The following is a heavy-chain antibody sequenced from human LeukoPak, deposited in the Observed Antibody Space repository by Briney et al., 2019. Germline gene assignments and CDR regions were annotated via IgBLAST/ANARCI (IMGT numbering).Heavy chain of an antibody. D-gene: IGHD3-10*01. J-gene: IGHJ5*02. V-gene: IGHV1-69*01. CDR1: GGTFGSYA. CDR3: ARDLKPASRGIMGDSWFDP. Sequence: GASVKVSCKASGGTFGSYAISWVRQAPGQGLEWMGGIIPIFGTANYAQKFQGRVTITADESTSAAYMELSSLRSEDTAVYHCARDLKPASRGIMGDSWFDPWGQGTLVTVSS. CDR2: IIPIFGTA.